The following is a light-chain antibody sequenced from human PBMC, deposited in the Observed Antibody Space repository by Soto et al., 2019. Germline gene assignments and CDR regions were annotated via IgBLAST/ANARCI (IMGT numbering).Light chain of an antibody. J-gene: IGKJ3*01. CDR2: DAY. CDR3: QQSYITQFA. V-gene: IGKV1-5*01. CDR1: QTISTG. Sequence: EIHVTQAPPTLSASVGDRVTITCRASQTISTGVAWDQQKPGKAPKLLVYDAYNLQSGVESRLRGSGSGTEFTIIISGLQPEEFATYSCQQSYITQFAFGPGTKVD.